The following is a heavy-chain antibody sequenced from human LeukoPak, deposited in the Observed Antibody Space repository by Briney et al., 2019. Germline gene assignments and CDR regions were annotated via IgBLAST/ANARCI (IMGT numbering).Heavy chain of an antibody. J-gene: IGHJ4*02. CDR1: GGTFSSYA. Sequence: SVKVSCKASGGTFSSYAISWVRQAPGQGLEWMGRIIPIFGTANYAQKLQGRVTITTDESTSQAYMELSSLRSEDTAVYYCARGRYYGSGSYIYWGQGTLVTVSS. V-gene: IGHV1-69*05. CDR2: IIPIFGTA. CDR3: ARGRYYGSGSYIY. D-gene: IGHD3-10*01.